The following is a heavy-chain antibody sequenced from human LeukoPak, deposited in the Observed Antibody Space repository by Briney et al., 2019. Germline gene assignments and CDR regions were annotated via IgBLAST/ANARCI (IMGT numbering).Heavy chain of an antibody. V-gene: IGHV3-30*18. D-gene: IGHD1-26*01. CDR3: AKEVGTFTLDY. J-gene: IGHJ4*02. Sequence: GGSLRLSCAASGFSFSTYGMHWVRQAPGKGLEWVTVISYDGSDKYYADSVKGRFIISRDNSRNTLYLQMNSLRVEDTAVYYCAKEVGTFTLDYWGQGTLVTVSS. CDR2: ISYDGSDK. CDR1: GFSFSTYG.